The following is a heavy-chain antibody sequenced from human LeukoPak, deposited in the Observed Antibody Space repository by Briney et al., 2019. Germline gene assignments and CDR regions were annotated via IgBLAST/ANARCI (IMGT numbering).Heavy chain of an antibody. Sequence: TGGSLRLSCAASGFTFSTYSMNWVRQAPGKGLEWVSSISSNSRYIYYADSMRGRFTISRDNAKNSLYLQMDSLKPEDTAVYYCAKRYGGIFRHFDYWGQGTLVTVSS. V-gene: IGHV3-21*06. J-gene: IGHJ4*02. CDR3: AKRYGGIFRHFDY. CDR1: GFTFSTYS. D-gene: IGHD4-23*01. CDR2: ISSNSRYI.